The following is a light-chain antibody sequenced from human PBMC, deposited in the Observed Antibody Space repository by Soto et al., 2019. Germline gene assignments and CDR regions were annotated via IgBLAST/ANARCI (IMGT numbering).Light chain of an antibody. CDR3: MQGTHWPT. CDR2: KVS. J-gene: IGKJ1*01. Sequence: DVVMTQSPLSLPVTLGQPASMSCRASQSRVYSDGNIYLSWFHQRPGQSPRRLIYKVSNRESGVPDRFSGSGSGTEFTLRISTVEAEDVGVYYCMQGTHWPTFGQGTKVDIK. CDR1: QSRVYSDGNIY. V-gene: IGKV2-30*01.